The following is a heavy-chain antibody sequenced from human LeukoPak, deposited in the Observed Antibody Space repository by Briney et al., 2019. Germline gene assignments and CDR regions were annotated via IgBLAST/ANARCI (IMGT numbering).Heavy chain of an antibody. CDR2: ISSSGSTI. D-gene: IGHD6-13*01. V-gene: IGHV3-48*01. J-gene: IGHJ6*02. Sequence: RTGGSLRLSCAASGFTFSSYSMNWVRQAPGKGLEWVSYISSSGSTIYYADSVKGRFTISRDNAKNSLYLQMNSLRAEDTAVYYCAGGYSSSWYYYYYYGMDVWGQGTTVTVSS. CDR1: GFTFSSYS. CDR3: AGGYSSSWYYYYYYGMDV.